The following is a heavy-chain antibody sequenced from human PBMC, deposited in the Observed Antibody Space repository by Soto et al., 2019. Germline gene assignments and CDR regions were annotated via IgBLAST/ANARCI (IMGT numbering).Heavy chain of an antibody. V-gene: IGHV4-30-4*01. CDR1: GGSISHVYYY. CDR2: IYNGGST. J-gene: IGHJ4*02. D-gene: IGHD7-27*01. CDR3: ATGPSGDKVDS. Sequence: QVQLQESGPGLLKPSQTLSLTCAVSGGSISHVYYYWSWIRQLPDKGLEGIGHIYNGGSTYNNPSLKSRVTISVDTSRIQFSLQLTSVSAADTAVYYWATGPSGDKVDSWGQGSLVTVSS.